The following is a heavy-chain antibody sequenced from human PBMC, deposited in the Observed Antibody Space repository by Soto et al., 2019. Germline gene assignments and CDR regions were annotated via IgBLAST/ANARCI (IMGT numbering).Heavy chain of an antibody. V-gene: IGHV4-34*01. D-gene: IGHD6-13*01. CDR2: INRSGST. Sequence: SSATLSLTCSVYRGFFTYSDNYLTWVRQPPGKGLEWIGEINRSGSTNYNPSLRSRVTISVDTSKTQFSLQLSPVTAADTAVYYCARTTIAAAGYSYYYGMNLWGQGTTVTVSS. CDR3: ARTTIAAAGYSYYYGMNL. CDR1: RGFFTYSDNY. J-gene: IGHJ6*02.